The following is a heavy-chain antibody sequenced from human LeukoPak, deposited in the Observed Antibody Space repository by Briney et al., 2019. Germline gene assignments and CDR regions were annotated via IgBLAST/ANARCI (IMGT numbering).Heavy chain of an antibody. J-gene: IGHJ4*02. D-gene: IGHD2-2*01. CDR2: TYYRSKWYN. Sequence: SQTLSLTCAISGDSVSSNSAPWNWIRQSPSRGLEWLGRTYYRSKWYNDYAVSVKSRIAINPDTSKNQFSLQLNSVTLEDTALYYCARGTTSSFDYWGQGTLVTVSS. CDR1: GDSVSSNSAP. V-gene: IGHV6-1*01. CDR3: ARGTTSSFDY.